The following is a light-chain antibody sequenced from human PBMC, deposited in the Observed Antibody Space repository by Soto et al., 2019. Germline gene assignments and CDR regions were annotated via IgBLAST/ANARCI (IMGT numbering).Light chain of an antibody. V-gene: IGLV2-23*01. J-gene: IGLJ2*01. Sequence: QSALTQPASVSGSPGQSITISCTGTISDVGRYNLVSWYQQHPDTPPKLLIHEDIEPPSGASHRCSGATSGNTASLTIPGLQTEDESRHFCGSYAGGASVVFGGGTKLTVL. CDR3: GSYAGGASVV. CDR2: EDI. CDR1: ISDVGRYNL.